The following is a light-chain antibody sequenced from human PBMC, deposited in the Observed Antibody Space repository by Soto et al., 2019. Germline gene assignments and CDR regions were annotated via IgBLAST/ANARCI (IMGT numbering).Light chain of an antibody. J-gene: IGLJ1*01. V-gene: IGLV2-14*03. Sequence: QAVLTQPASVSGSPGQSITISCTGTSSDIGGSTQVSWYQQYPGKAPKLMIYDVTNRPSGVSNRFSGSKSGDTASLTISGLQTEDEADYYCSSSSTTSTYVFGAGTKVTVL. CDR1: SSDIGGSTQ. CDR2: DVT. CDR3: SSSSTTSTYV.